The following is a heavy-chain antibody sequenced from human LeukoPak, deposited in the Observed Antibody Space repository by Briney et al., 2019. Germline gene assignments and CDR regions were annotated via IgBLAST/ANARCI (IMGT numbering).Heavy chain of an antibody. CDR2: IYHSGST. V-gene: IGHV4-30-2*01. CDR1: GGSLSSGGYS. CDR3: ARDNYSYGLDY. D-gene: IGHD5-18*01. J-gene: IGHJ4*02. Sequence: SETPSLTCAVSGGSLSSGGYSWSWVRQPPGTGLEWLGYIYHSGSTYYNPSLKSRVTISVDRPKNQFSLKLSSVTAADTAVYYCARDNYSYGLDYWGQGTLVTVSS.